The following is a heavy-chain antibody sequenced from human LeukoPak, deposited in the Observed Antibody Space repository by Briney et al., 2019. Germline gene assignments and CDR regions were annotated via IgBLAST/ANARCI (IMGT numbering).Heavy chain of an antibody. CDR1: GFTFSNYA. CDR2: IRGSGDTT. J-gene: IGHJ4*02. D-gene: IGHD4-17*01. CDR3: ARGHGDYYPWNFVAY. Sequence: GGSLRLSCVASGFTFSNYAMSWVRQAPGEGLEWVXTIRGSGDTTFYAESVKGRFTLSRDNSNNTLSLQMNSLRADDTAIYYCARGHGDYYPWNFVAYWGQGTLVTVSS. V-gene: IGHV3-23*01.